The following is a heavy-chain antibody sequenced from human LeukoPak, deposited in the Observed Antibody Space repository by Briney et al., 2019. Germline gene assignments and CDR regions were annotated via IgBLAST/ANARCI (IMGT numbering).Heavy chain of an antibody. D-gene: IGHD3-9*01. Sequence: ASVKVSCKASGGTFSNYAISWVRQAPGQGLEWMGIINPSGGSTTYAQKFRGRLTMTRDMSTSTVYMELSSLRSEDTAVYYCARGSRPVYNLLTGKRYFDYWGQGTLLTVSS. J-gene: IGHJ4*02. CDR2: INPSGGST. CDR3: ARGSRPVYNLLTGKRYFDY. V-gene: IGHV1-46*01. CDR1: GGTFSNYA.